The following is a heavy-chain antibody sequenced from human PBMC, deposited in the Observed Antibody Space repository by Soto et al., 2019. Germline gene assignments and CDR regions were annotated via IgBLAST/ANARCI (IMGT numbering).Heavy chain of an antibody. V-gene: IGHV6-1*01. Sequence: PSQTLSLTCAISGDSVSSNSAAWNWIRQSPSRGLEWLGRTYYRSKWYNDYAVSVKSRITINPDTSKNQFSLQLNSVTPEDTAVYYCARGARDYGDYRDNCFDPWGQGTLVTVSS. D-gene: IGHD4-17*01. CDR2: TYYRSKWYN. J-gene: IGHJ5*02. CDR3: ARGARDYGDYRDNCFDP. CDR1: GDSVSSNSAA.